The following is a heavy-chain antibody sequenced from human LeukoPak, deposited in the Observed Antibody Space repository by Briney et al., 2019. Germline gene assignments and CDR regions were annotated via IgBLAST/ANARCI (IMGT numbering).Heavy chain of an antibody. CDR3: ASGLVAAAGTPDY. CDR1: GGSFSGYY. CDR2: INHSGST. Sequence: PSETLSLTCAVYGGSFSGYYWSWIRQPPGKGLEWIGEINHSGSTNYNPSLKSRVTISVDTSKNQFSLKLSSVTAADTAVYYCASGLVAAAGTPDYWGQGTLVTVSS. J-gene: IGHJ4*02. V-gene: IGHV4-34*01. D-gene: IGHD6-13*01.